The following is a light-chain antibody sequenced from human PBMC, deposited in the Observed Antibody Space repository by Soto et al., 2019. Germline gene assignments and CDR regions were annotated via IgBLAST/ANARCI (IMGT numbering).Light chain of an antibody. V-gene: IGKV3-11*01. J-gene: IGKJ1*01. CDR2: DAY. CDR1: QSVSSY. Sequence: EIVLTQSPATLSLSPGEQATLSCRASQSVSSYLAWYQQKPGQAPRLLIYDAYNRATGIPARFSGSGSGTDFALTISSLEPEDFAVYYCQRRSNWLRTFGQGTKVESK. CDR3: QRRSNWLRT.